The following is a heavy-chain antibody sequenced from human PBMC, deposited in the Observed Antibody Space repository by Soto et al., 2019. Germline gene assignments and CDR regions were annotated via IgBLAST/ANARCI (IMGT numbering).Heavy chain of an antibody. Sequence: SVKVSCKASGGTFSNYTISWVRQAPGQRLEWMGRIIPILNIANYAQKFQGRVTITADKSTTTAYMELSSLRSEDTAVYYCARGPESSSWYYYYYYGMDVWGQGTTVTVSS. D-gene: IGHD6-13*01. CDR3: ARGPESSSWYYYYYYGMDV. CDR2: IIPILNIA. V-gene: IGHV1-69*02. CDR1: GGTFSNYT. J-gene: IGHJ6*02.